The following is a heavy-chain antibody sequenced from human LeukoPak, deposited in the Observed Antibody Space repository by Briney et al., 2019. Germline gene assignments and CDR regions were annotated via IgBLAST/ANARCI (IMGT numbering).Heavy chain of an antibody. CDR1: GFTVSSNY. D-gene: IGHD2-2*01. CDR3: ASYASRAFDP. CDR2: IYPGGNT. J-gene: IGHJ5*02. Sequence: GGSLRLSCAASGFTVSSNYMGWVRQAPGKGLEWVSLIYPGGNTYFADSVKGRFSISRDNSKNTLYLQMNSLRAEDSAVYYCASYASRAFDPWGQGTQVTVSS. V-gene: IGHV3-66*01.